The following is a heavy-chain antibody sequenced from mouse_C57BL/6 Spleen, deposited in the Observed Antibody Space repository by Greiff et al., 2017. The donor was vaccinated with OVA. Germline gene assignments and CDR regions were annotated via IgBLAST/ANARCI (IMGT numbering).Heavy chain of an antibody. CDR3: ARITTVVAAGGFDY. Sequence: VQLQQPGAELVKPGASVKLSCKASGYTFTSYWMHWVKQRPGQGLEWIGMIHPNSGSTNYNEKFKSKATLTVDKSSSTAYMQLSSLTSEDSAVYYCARITTVVAAGGFDYWGQGTTLTVSS. V-gene: IGHV1-64*01. D-gene: IGHD1-1*01. CDR1: GYTFTSYW. CDR2: IHPNSGST. J-gene: IGHJ2*01.